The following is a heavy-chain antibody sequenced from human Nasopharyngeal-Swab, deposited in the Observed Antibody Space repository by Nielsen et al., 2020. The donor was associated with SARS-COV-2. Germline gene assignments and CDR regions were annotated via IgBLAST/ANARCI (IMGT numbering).Heavy chain of an antibody. D-gene: IGHD3-22*01. CDR2: INPSGGST. V-gene: IGHV1-46*01. CDR1: GYSFTSYY. J-gene: IGHJ4*02. CDR3: ARDVGGDSSGYSIAYRGEPLDY. Sequence: ASVKVSCKASGYSFTSYYMHWVRRAPGQGLEWMGIINPSGGSTSNEQKFQGRVTVTTDTSTSTVYMVLSSMRSEDTAVYYCARDVGGDSSGYSIAYRGEPLDYWGQGTLVTVSS.